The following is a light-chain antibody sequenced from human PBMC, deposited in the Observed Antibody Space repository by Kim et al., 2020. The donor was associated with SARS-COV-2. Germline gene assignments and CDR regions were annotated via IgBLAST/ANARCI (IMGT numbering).Light chain of an antibody. CDR2: QDG. CDR1: KLDDKY. J-gene: IGLJ2*01. V-gene: IGLV3-1*01. CDR3: QAWDSGTAGV. Sequence: SYELTQPPSVSVSPGQTASITCSGNKLDDKYVAWYQQKPGQSPVLIIYQDGKRPSGIPERFSGSNSRNTATLTISGTQALDEADYYCQAWDSGTAGVFGGGTQLTVL.